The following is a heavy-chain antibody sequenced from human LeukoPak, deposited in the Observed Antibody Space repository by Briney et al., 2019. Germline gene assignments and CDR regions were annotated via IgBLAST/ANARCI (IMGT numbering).Heavy chain of an antibody. V-gene: IGHV3-11*04. CDR2: ISRSGSTK. Sequence: GGSLRLSCAASGFTFSDYNMRWIRQAPGKGLEWVSSISRSGSTKYYADSVKGRFTISRDNAKNSLFLQMSSLRAEDTAVYYCARGNLWFGELVYWGQGTLVTVSS. J-gene: IGHJ4*02. D-gene: IGHD3-10*01. CDR3: ARGNLWFGELVY. CDR1: GFTFSDYN.